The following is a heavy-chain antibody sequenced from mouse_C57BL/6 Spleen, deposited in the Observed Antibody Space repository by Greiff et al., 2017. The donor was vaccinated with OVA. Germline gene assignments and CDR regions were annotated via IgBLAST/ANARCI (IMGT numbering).Heavy chain of an antibody. CDR3: ARFCSTVVATHWYFDV. J-gene: IGHJ1*03. CDR1: GYTFTSYW. CDR2: IHPNSGST. Sequence: QVQLQQPGAELVKPGASVKLSCKASGYTFTSYWMHWVKQRPGQGLEWIGMIHPNSGSTNYNEKFKSKATLTVDKSSSTAYMQLSSLTSEDSAVYYCARFCSTVVATHWYFDVWGTGTTVTVSS. D-gene: IGHD1-1*01. V-gene: IGHV1-64*01.